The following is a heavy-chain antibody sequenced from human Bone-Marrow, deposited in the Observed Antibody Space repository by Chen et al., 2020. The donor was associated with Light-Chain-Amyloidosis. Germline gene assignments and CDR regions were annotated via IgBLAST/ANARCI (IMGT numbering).Heavy chain of an antibody. J-gene: IGHJ4*02. V-gene: IGHV3-7*01. CDR3: ARDPAAWDY. CDR2: IREDGSEE. Sequence: EVHLVESGGALVQPGESLRLSCAASGFRFSTYRMSWVRQAPGQGLEWVANIREDGSEEYYVDSVKGRFTISRDNAKTSLYLQMNSLRVEDTAVYYCARDPAAWDYWGQGTLVTVSS. D-gene: IGHD6-25*01. CDR1: GFRFSTYR.